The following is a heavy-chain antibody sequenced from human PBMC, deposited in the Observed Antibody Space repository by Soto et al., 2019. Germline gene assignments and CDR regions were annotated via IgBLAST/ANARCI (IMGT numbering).Heavy chain of an antibody. CDR1: GGSCSGYD. CDR2: IDYGGTI. Sequence: SETLSLTCAVYGGSCSGYDGGWIRQSAGKGLEWIGTIDYGGTIYYNPSLKSRITISLDTSKNQISLRLSSVTAADTAVYYCARHVHNQGYEYYFASWGQGTLVTVSS. V-gene: IGHV4-34*01. D-gene: IGHD3-3*01. CDR3: ARHVHNQGYEYYFAS. J-gene: IGHJ4*02.